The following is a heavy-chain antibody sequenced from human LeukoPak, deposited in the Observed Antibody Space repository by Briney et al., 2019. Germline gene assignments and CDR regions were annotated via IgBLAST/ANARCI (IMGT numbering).Heavy chain of an antibody. CDR2: TSYAGVNK. J-gene: IGHJ6*02. D-gene: IGHD3-9*01. Sequence: GGSLRLSCAASGFMFSSYAIHWVRQAPGKGLEWVAVTSYAGVNKFYADSVKGRFTISRDNSKSTLYLEMSSLRADDTAVYYCARGGYFDILTGYYQTQYYYPMDIWGRGTTVTVSS. CDR1: GFMFSSYA. V-gene: IGHV3-30*04. CDR3: ARGGYFDILTGYYQTQYYYPMDI.